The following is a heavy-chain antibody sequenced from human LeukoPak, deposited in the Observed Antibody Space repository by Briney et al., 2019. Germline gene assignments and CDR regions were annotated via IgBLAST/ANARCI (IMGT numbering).Heavy chain of an antibody. CDR3: ARAPRGSVSWFDY. V-gene: IGHV4-59*01. J-gene: IGHJ4*02. CDR1: GASISSYY. D-gene: IGHD3-10*01. CDR2: IYYSGST. Sequence: SETLSLTCTVSGASISSYYWSWIRQPPGKGLEWIGFIYYSGSTNYNPSLKSRVTISGDTSKNHLSLNLSSVTAADTAVYYCARAPRGSVSWFDYWGQGTLVTVSS.